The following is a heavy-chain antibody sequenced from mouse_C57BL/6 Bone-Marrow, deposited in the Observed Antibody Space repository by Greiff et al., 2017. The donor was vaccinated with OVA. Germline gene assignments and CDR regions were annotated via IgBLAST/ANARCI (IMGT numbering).Heavy chain of an antibody. CDR3: ARGSSSLSYAMDY. Sequence: EVHLVESEGGLVQPGSSMKLSCTASGFTFSDYYMAWVRQVPEKGLEWVANINYDGSSTYYLDSLKSRFIISRDNAKNILYLQMSSLKSEDTATYYCARGSSSLSYAMDYWGQGTSVTVSS. J-gene: IGHJ4*01. CDR2: INYDGSST. V-gene: IGHV5-16*01. CDR1: GFTFSDYY.